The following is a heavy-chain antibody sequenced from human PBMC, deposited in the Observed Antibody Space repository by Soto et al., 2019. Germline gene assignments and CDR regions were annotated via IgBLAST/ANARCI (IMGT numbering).Heavy chain of an antibody. V-gene: IGHV3-23*01. CDR3: AKDLHPSPEIKNVGAIFGVVILPDI. D-gene: IGHD3-3*01. Sequence: GGSLRLSCAASGFTFSSYAMSWVRQAPGKGLEWVSAISGSGGSTYYVDSVKGRFTISRDNSKNTLYLQMNSLRAEDTAVYYCAKDLHPSPEIKNVGAIFGVVILPDIWGQGTMVTVSS. CDR2: ISGSGGST. J-gene: IGHJ3*02. CDR1: GFTFSSYA.